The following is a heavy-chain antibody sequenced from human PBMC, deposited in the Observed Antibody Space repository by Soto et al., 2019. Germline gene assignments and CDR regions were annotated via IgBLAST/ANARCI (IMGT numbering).Heavy chain of an antibody. Sequence: EVQLVESGGGLVQPGGSLRLSCAASGFTFSSSWMHWVRQAPGKGLVWVSRINSDGSSTTYGDSVKGRFTISRDNAKNTVYLQMNSLRAEDTAVYYCARDAPIAPARRGYYFYGLDVWGQGTTVTVSS. V-gene: IGHV3-74*01. CDR3: ARDAPIAPARRGYYFYGLDV. D-gene: IGHD6-13*01. CDR1: GFTFSSSW. J-gene: IGHJ6*02. CDR2: INSDGSST.